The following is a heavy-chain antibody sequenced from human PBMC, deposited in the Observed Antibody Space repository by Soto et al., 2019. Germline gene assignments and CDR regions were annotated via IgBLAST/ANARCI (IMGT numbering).Heavy chain of an antibody. V-gene: IGHV3-21*01. Sequence: EVQLVESGGGLVKPGGSLRLSCAASGFTFSSYSRNWVRQAPGKGLEWVSSISSSSSYIYYADSVKGRFTISRDNAKNSLYLQMNSLRAEDTAVYYCARDLAAGAFDPWGQGTLVTVSS. CDR1: GFTFSSYS. CDR3: ARDLAAGAFDP. D-gene: IGHD6-19*01. J-gene: IGHJ5*02. CDR2: ISSSSSYI.